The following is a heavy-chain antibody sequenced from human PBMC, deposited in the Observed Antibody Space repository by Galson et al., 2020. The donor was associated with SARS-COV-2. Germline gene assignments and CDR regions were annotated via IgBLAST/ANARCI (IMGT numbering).Heavy chain of an antibody. J-gene: IGHJ5*02. Sequence: SETLSLTCAVSGYSLTSGYYWAWIRQAPGKGLEWIGRVHHSGRTYSNASLKSRVTISLDTSKNQFSLDIRSVTTSDTAVYYCATDPSPLVAVGATAYTWFDPWGQGTLVTVSS. V-gene: IGHV4-38-2*02. D-gene: IGHD2-15*01. CDR2: VHHSGRT. CDR1: GYSLTSGYY. CDR3: ATDPSPLVAVGATAYTWFDP.